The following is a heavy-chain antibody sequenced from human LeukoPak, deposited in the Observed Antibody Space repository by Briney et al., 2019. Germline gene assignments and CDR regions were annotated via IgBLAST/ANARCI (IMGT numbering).Heavy chain of an antibody. CDR1: GFTFSSYE. CDR3: ARDFYCSGGSCYDYYYYMDV. CDR2: ISSSGSTI. J-gene: IGHJ6*03. V-gene: IGHV3-48*03. D-gene: IGHD2-15*01. Sequence: GGSLRLSXAASGFTFSSYEMNWVGQAPGKGLEWVSYISSSGSTIYYADSVKGRFTISRDNAKNSLYLQMNSLRAEDTAVYYCARDFYCSGGSCYDYYYYMDVWGKGTTVTVSS.